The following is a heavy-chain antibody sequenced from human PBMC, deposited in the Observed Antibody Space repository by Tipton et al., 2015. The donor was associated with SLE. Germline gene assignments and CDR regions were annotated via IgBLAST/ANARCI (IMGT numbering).Heavy chain of an antibody. J-gene: IGHJ4*02. CDR3: ARGELQPLDY. Sequence: TLSLTCRVSGDSISRRTHYWAWIRQPPGKGLELIGNVFYGGSTYYNPSLRIRVSISVDTSENQLSLKLSSVTAADTAVYYCARGELQPLDYWGQGTLVTVSS. CDR2: VFYGGST. V-gene: IGHV4-39*07. CDR1: GDSISRRTHY. D-gene: IGHD1-7*01.